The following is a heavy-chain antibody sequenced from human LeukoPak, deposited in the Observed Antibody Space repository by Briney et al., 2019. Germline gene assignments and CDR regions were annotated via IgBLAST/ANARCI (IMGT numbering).Heavy chain of an antibody. J-gene: IGHJ4*02. D-gene: IGHD3-22*01. Sequence: PGGSLRLSCAASGFTFSNAWMSWVRQAPGKGLEWVGRIKSKTDGGTTDYAAPVKGRFTISRDDSKNTLYLQMNSLKTEDTAVYYCTTESQHHYYDSSGYYQFDYWGQGTLVTVSS. V-gene: IGHV3-15*01. CDR1: GFTFSNAW. CDR3: TTESQHHYYDSSGYYQFDY. CDR2: IKSKTDGGTT.